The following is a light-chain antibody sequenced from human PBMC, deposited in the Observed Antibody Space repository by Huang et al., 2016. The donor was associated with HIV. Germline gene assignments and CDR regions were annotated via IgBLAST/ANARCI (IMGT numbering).Light chain of an antibody. V-gene: IGKV3-11*01. CDR2: DAS. Sequence: EIVLTQSPATLSLSPGERATLSCRASQSVSSYLAWYHQKPGQAPRLLIYDASNRATGSPARLSGRGSGTDFTLTISSLEPEDFAVYYCQQRSNWPKTFGQGTKVEIK. CDR3: QQRSNWPKT. CDR1: QSVSSY. J-gene: IGKJ1*01.